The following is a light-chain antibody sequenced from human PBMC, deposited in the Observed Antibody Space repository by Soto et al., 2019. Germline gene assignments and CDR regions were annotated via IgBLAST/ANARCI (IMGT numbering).Light chain of an antibody. J-gene: IGKJ2*01. Sequence: EIVLTQSPGTLSLSPGERATLSCRASQSVSSSYLAWYQQKHGQAPRLLIYGASSRATGIPDRFSGSGSGTDFTLTISRLEPEDFAVYYCQQYGGSPLYTFGQGTKVDSK. CDR1: QSVSSSY. CDR2: GAS. CDR3: QQYGGSPLYT. V-gene: IGKV3-20*01.